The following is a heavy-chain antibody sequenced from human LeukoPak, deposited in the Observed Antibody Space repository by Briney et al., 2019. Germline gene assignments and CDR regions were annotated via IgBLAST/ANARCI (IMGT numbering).Heavy chain of an antibody. CDR3: ARGGWSDRFDP. D-gene: IGHD1-26*01. CDR2: IYYSGST. J-gene: IGHJ5*02. V-gene: IGHV4-59*13. CDR1: GGSISSYY. Sequence: SETLSLTCTVSGGSISSYYWSWIRQPPGKGLEWIGYIYYSGSTNYNPSLKSRVTISVDTSKNQFSLKLSSVTAADTAVYYCARGGWSDRFDPWGQGTPVTVSS.